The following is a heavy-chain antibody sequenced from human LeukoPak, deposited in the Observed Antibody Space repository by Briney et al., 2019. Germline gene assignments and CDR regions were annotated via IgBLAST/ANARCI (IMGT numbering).Heavy chain of an antibody. CDR3: ACGSYFSFDY. J-gene: IGHJ4*02. V-gene: IGHV3-30*03. CDR1: GFTFSSYG. Sequence: GRSLRLSCAASGFTFSSYGMHWVRQAPGKGLEWVAVISYDGSNKYYADSVKGRFTISRDNSKNTLYLQMNSLRAEDTAVYYCACGSYFSFDYWGQGTLVTVSS. D-gene: IGHD1-26*01. CDR2: ISYDGSNK.